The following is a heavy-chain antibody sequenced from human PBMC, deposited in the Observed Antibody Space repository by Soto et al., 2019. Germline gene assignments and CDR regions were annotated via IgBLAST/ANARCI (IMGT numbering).Heavy chain of an antibody. Sequence: QVQLQESGPGLVKPSETLSLTCTVSGDSVTSGSIYWSWIRQPPGKALEWIGYIHYTGSTNYNPSLKGRVGISVDTSKNHFSLTLSSVTAADTAVYYCARDRGNFGVVLADFYQYGMDVWGQGTAVTVSS. CDR3: ARDRGNFGVVLADFYQYGMDV. D-gene: IGHD3-3*01. CDR2: IHYTGST. J-gene: IGHJ6*02. V-gene: IGHV4-61*03. CDR1: GDSVTSGSIY.